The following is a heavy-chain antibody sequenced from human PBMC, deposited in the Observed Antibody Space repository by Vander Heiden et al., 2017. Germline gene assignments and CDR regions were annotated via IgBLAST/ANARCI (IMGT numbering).Heavy chain of an antibody. V-gene: IGHV3-53*01. Sequence: EVQLVESGGGLIQPGGSLRLSCAASGFTVSSNYMRGVRQAPGKGLECVSVIYSGGSTYYADSVKGRFTISRDNSKNTLYLQMNSLRAEDTAVYYCARRRSRGGLADYWGQGTLVTVSS. CDR1: GFTVSSNY. D-gene: IGHD6-19*01. CDR2: IYSGGST. J-gene: IGHJ4*02. CDR3: ARRRSRGGLADY.